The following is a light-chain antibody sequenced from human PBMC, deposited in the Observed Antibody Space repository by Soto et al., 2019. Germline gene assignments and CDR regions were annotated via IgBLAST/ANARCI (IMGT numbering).Light chain of an antibody. CDR3: QVWDSASDPFV. V-gene: IGLV3-21*02. CDR1: NIGTRG. J-gene: IGLJ1*01. Sequence: SYILTQPPSVSVAPGQTATITCGGYNIGTRGVHWYQQRPGQAPVLVVSDDGDRALGIPDRFSGSNSGNMATLTISRAEAGDEADYYCQVWDSASDPFVFGPGTKLTVL. CDR2: DDG.